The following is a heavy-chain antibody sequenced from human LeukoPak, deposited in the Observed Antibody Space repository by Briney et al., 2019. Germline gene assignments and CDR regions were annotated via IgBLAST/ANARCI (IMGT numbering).Heavy chain of an antibody. CDR3: ARDRDSSGPGDY. D-gene: IGHD6-19*01. CDR2: INPNSGGT. J-gene: IGHJ4*02. CDR1: GYTFTGYY. V-gene: IGHV1-2*02. Sequence: ASVKVSCKASGYTFTGYYMHWVRQAPGQGLEWMGWINPNSGGTNYAQKFQGRVTMTRDTSISTAYMELSRLRSDDTAVYYCARDRDSSGPGDYCGQGTLVTVSS.